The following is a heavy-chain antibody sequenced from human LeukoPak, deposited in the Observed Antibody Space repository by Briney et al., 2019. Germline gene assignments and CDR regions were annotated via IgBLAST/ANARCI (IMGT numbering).Heavy chain of an antibody. CDR3: ARARREYDFWSGYYNDY. D-gene: IGHD3-3*01. CDR1: GGSISSSSYY. V-gene: IGHV4-39*07. Sequence: SETLSLTCTVSGGSISSSSYYWGWIRQPPGKGLEWIGSIYYSGSTYYNPSLKSRVTISVDTSKNQFSLKLSSVTAADTAVYYCARARREYDFWSGYYNDYWGQGTLVTVSS. J-gene: IGHJ4*02. CDR2: IYYSGST.